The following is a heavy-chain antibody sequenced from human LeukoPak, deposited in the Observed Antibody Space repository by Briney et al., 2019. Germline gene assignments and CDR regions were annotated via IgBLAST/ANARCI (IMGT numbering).Heavy chain of an antibody. CDR3: ARAGVRYFDCDY. CDR1: GGTFSSYA. D-gene: IGHD3-9*01. V-gene: IGHV1-69*06. J-gene: IGHJ4*02. CDR2: IIPIFGTA. Sequence: ASVKVSCKASGGTFSSYAISWVRQAPGQGLEWVGGIIPIFGTANYAQKFQGRVTITADKSTSTAYMELSSLRSEDTAVYYCARAGVRYFDCDYWGQGTLVTVSS.